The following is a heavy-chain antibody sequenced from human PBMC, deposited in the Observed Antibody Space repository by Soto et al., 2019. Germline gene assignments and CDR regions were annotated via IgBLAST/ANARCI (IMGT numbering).Heavy chain of an antibody. V-gene: IGHV3-7*03. CDR1: GFTFSTYW. D-gene: IGHD2-2*01. CDR2: IRPDGSER. J-gene: IGHJ4*02. Sequence: VQLLESGGDLVQPGGSLRLSCAASGFTFSTYWMNWVRQAPGKGLEWVANIRPDGSERDYVDSVKGRFTVSRDNSGNSVFLQLTSVRAEDTALDYCVSGTNRQPGVDYWGRGTLVTVSS. CDR3: VSGTNRQPGVDY.